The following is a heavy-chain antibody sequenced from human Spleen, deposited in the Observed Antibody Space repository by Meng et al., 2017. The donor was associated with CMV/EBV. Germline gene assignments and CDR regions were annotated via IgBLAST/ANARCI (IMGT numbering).Heavy chain of an antibody. CDR1: GGSISSYY. V-gene: IGHV4-59*01. Sequence: QVQPQESGPGLVKPSETLSLTCTVSGGSISSYYWSWIRQPPGKGLEWIGYIYYSGSTNYNPSLKSRVTISVDTSKNQFSLKLSSVTAADTAIYYCAREKCSSTTCYFDYWGQGTLVTVSS. CDR2: IYYSGST. J-gene: IGHJ4*02. CDR3: AREKCSSTTCYFDY. D-gene: IGHD2-2*01.